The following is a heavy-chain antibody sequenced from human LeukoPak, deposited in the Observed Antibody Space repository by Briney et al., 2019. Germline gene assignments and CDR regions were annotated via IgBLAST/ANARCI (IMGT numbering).Heavy chain of an antibody. CDR3: AGTSTGTTVDY. D-gene: IGHD1-7*01. Sequence: PGGSLRLSCAASGFTFSSYAMSWVRQAPGKGLEWVSAISGSGGSTYYADSVKGRFTISRDNAKNSLYLQMNSLRAEDTAVYYCAGTSTGTTVDYWGQGTLVTVSS. CDR2: ISGSGGST. J-gene: IGHJ4*02. CDR1: GFTFSSYA. V-gene: IGHV3-23*01.